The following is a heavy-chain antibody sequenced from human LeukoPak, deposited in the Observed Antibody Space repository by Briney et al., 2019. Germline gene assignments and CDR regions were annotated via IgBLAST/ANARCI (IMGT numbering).Heavy chain of an antibody. CDR1: GGSISSYY. D-gene: IGHD1-14*01. V-gene: IGHV4-59*01. Sequence: PSETLSLTCTVSGGSISSYYWSWIRQPPGKGLEWIAYIYNSGTTNYNPSLRSRVTTSVDTSKNQFSLKLSSVTAADTAMYYCAREGGTWGPFDYWGQGILVTVSS. CDR2: IYNSGTT. J-gene: IGHJ4*02. CDR3: AREGGTWGPFDY.